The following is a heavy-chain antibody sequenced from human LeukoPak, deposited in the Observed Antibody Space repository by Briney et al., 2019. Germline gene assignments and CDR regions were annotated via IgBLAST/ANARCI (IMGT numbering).Heavy chain of an antibody. Sequence: ASVKVSCKASGYTFTSYGISWVRQATGQGLEWMGWMNPNSGDTGYAQKFQGRVTMTRNTSISTAYMELSSLRSEDTAVYYCARGGGSSGNFDYWGQGTLVTVSS. J-gene: IGHJ4*02. CDR1: GYTFTSYG. D-gene: IGHD6-19*01. CDR2: MNPNSGDT. V-gene: IGHV1-8*02. CDR3: ARGGGSSGNFDY.